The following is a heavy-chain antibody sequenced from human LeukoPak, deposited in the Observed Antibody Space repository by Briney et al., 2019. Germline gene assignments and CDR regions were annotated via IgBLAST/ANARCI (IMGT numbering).Heavy chain of an antibody. CDR3: ARHNGPGFDP. D-gene: IGHD2-8*01. CDR1: GSSFTSYW. V-gene: IGHV5-51*01. CDR2: IYPGDSDT. J-gene: IGHJ5*02. Sequence: GASLQISCKGSGSSFTSYWIGGVRRLPGKGLEWTGIIYPGDSDTRYSPSFQAQVTISADKSISTAYLQWSSLKASDTAMYYCARHNGPGFDPGGQGTLVTVSS.